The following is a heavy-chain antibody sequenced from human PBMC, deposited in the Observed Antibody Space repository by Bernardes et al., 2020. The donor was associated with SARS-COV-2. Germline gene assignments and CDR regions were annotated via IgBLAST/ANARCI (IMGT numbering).Heavy chain of an antibody. J-gene: IGHJ2*01. CDR1: GFTFSNSD. Sequence: VESLFLSCAASGFTFSNSDMHWVCQVTGPGLEWVSGIGTAGDTSYPGSVKGRFIISREKAKNSLYLQMNSLRAGDTAVYYCARVKPEYYDSSGYPFGYFDLWGLCTLVTVSS. V-gene: IGHV3-13*01. CDR3: ARVKPEYYDSSGYPFGYFDL. D-gene: IGHD3-22*01. CDR2: IGTAGDT.